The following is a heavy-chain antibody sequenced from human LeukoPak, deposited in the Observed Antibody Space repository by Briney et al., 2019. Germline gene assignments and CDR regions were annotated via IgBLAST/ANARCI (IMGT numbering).Heavy chain of an antibody. Sequence: SETLSLTCTVSGGSISSHFWSWIRQPPGKGLEWIGEINHSGSTNYNPSLKSRVTISVDTSKSQFSLKLSSVTAADTAVYYCARGYKGYYYYMDVWGKGTTVTVSS. CDR3: ARGYKGYYYYMDV. J-gene: IGHJ6*03. CDR1: GGSISSHF. CDR2: INHSGST. V-gene: IGHV4-34*01. D-gene: IGHD3-10*01.